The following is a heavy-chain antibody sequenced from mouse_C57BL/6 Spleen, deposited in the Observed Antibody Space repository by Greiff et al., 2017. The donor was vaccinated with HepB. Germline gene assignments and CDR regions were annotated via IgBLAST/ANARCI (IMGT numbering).Heavy chain of an antibody. CDR3: AIRGPYGRGYFDY. V-gene: IGHV1-74*01. Sequence: QVQLKQPGAELVKPGASVKVSCKASGYTFTSYWMHWVKPRPGQGLEWIGRIHPSDSDTNYNQKFKGKATLTVDKSSSTACMQLSSLTSEDSAVYYCAIRGPYGRGYFDYWGQGTTLTVSS. CDR1: GYTFTSYW. D-gene: IGHD1-1*01. CDR2: IHPSDSDT. J-gene: IGHJ2*01.